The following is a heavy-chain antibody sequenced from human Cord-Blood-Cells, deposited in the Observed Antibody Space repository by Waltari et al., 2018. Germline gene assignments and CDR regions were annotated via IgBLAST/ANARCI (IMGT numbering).Heavy chain of an antibody. J-gene: IGHJ3*02. CDR2: ISSSGSTI. CDR1: GFTFRSYE. D-gene: IGHD7-27*01. V-gene: IGHV3-48*03. Sequence: EVQLVESGGGLVQPGGSMRLSCEDSGFTFRSYEMNWVRQAPGKGLEWVSYISSSGSTIYYADSVKGRFTISRDNAKNSLYLQMNSLRAEDTAVYYCARELGMGDIWGQGTMVTVSS. CDR3: ARELGMGDI.